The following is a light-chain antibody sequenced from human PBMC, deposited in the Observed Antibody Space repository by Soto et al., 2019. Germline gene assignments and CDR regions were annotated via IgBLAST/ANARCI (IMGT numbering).Light chain of an antibody. V-gene: IGLV2-23*02. J-gene: IGLJ1*01. CDR2: EVS. Sequence: QSALTQPASVSGSPGQSITISCTGTSSDVGSYNLVSWYQQHPGKAPKLMIYEVSKRPSGVSNRLSGSKSGNTASLTISGLQAEDEADYYCCSYAVSSTYVFGTGTKVTVL. CDR3: CSYAVSSTYV. CDR1: SSDVGSYNL.